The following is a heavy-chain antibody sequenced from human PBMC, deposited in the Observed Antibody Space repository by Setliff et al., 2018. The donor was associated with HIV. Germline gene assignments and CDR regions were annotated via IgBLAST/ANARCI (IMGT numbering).Heavy chain of an antibody. Sequence: ASVKVSCKASGYPFSNFGVSWVRQAPGQGLEWMAWISAYNDNTNYAQKFQGRVTMTTDASTSTAYMEVRSLRSDDTAVYYCARDRLPAEVAVSGDWFDPWGQGTLVTVSS. CDR1: GYPFSNFG. CDR2: ISAYNDNT. D-gene: IGHD5-12*01. J-gene: IGHJ5*02. V-gene: IGHV1-18*01. CDR3: ARDRLPAEVAVSGDWFDP.